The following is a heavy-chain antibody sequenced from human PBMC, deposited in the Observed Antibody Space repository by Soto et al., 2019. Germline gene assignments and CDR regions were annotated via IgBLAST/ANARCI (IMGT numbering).Heavy chain of an antibody. D-gene: IGHD1-26*01. CDR2: IYYSGST. CDR1: GGSISSGGYY. Sequence: QVQLQQSGPGLVKPSQTLSLTCTVSGGSISSGGYYWSWIRQHPGKGLEWIGYIYYSGSTYYNPSLKSRVTISVDTSKNQFSLKLSSVPAADTAVYYCAREVQGSYYAVYLDYWGQGTLVTVSS. J-gene: IGHJ4*01. CDR3: AREVQGSYYAVYLDY. V-gene: IGHV4-31*03.